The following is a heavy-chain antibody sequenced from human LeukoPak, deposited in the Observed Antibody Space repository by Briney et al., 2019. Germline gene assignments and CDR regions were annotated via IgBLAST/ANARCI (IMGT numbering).Heavy chain of an antibody. Sequence: PGGSLRLSCAASGFTFSDYYMSWIRQAPGKGLEWVSYISCNGSNKYYADSVKGRFTISSDNAKNSLYLQTNSLRAEDTAVYYCARDTAMVTGYFYYGMDVWGQGNTVTVSS. D-gene: IGHD5-18*01. CDR2: ISCNGSNK. V-gene: IGHV3-11*01. CDR1: GFTFSDYY. CDR3: ARDTAMVTGYFYYGMDV. J-gene: IGHJ6*02.